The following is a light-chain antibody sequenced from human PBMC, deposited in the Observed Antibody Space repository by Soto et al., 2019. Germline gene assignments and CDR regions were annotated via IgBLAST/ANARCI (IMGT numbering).Light chain of an antibody. CDR1: SSEDGGYNY. J-gene: IGLJ1*01. CDR2: DVS. CDR3: SSYTTSNTRQIV. V-gene: IGLV2-14*03. Sequence: QSSLTQPASVSGSPGQSITISCTGTSSEDGGYNYVSWYQHHPGKAPKLIIYDVSNRPSGVSNRFSGSKSGNTASLTISGLQPEDEADYYCSSYTTSNTRQIVFGTGTKVTVL.